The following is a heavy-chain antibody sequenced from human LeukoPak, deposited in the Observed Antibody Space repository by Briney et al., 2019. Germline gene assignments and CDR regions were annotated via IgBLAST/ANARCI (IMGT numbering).Heavy chain of an antibody. Sequence: SETLSLTCTVSGGSISSSSYYWGWIRRPPGKGLEWIGSIYYSGSTYYNPSLKSRVTISVDTSKNQFSLKLSSVTAADTAVYYCATRGSSGWFPIDYWGQGTLVTVSS. CDR2: IYYSGST. CDR1: GGSISSSSYY. V-gene: IGHV4-39*01. D-gene: IGHD6-19*01. J-gene: IGHJ4*02. CDR3: ATRGSSGWFPIDY.